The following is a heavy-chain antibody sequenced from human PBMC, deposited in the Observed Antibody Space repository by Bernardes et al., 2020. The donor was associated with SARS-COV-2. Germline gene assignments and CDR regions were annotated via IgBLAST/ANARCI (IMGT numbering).Heavy chain of an antibody. Sequence: ESLKISCKGSGYSFTSYWIGWVRQMPGKGLEWMGIIYPGDSDTRYSPSFQGQVTMSAEKSTSTAYLQWSSLKASDTAMYYCAREGTPTSSDYWGQGTLVTVSS. V-gene: IGHV5-51*01. J-gene: IGHJ4*02. CDR3: AREGTPTSSDY. D-gene: IGHD2-15*01. CDR1: GYSFTSYW. CDR2: IYPGDSDT.